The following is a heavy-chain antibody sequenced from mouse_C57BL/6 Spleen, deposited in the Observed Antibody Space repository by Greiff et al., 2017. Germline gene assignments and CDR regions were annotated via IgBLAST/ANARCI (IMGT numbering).Heavy chain of an antibody. J-gene: IGHJ3*01. V-gene: IGHV1-80*01. Sequence: QVQLKESGAELVKPGASVKISCKASGYAFSSYWMNWVKQRPGKGLEWIGKIYPGDGDTNYNGKFKGEATLTADKSSSTAYMQLSSLSSEDSAVYFCARGGDSFAYWGQGTLVTVSA. CDR1: GYAFSSYW. CDR3: ARGGDSFAY. CDR2: IYPGDGDT.